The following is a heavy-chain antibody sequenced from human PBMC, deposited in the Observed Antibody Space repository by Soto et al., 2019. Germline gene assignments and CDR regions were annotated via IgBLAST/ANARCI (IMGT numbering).Heavy chain of an antibody. Sequence: GESLKISCKGSGFSFTSYWIGWVRQMPGKGLEWMGIIYPGDSETKYSPSFEGQVTISADKSTNTAYLQWSSLKASDTAMYYCARLDGYNSRYYYYGMDVWGQGTTVTVSS. V-gene: IGHV5-51*01. CDR3: ARLDGYNSRYYYYGMDV. J-gene: IGHJ6*02. CDR2: IYPGDSET. CDR1: GFSFTSYW. D-gene: IGHD5-12*01.